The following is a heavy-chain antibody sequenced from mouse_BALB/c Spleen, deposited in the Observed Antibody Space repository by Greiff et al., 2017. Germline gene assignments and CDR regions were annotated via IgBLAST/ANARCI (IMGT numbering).Heavy chain of an antibody. CDR2: ISSGSSTI. Sequence: EVKLVESGGGLVQPGGSRKLSCAASGFTFSSFGMHWVRQAPEKGLEWVAYISSGSSTIYYADTVKGRFTISRDNPKNTLFLQMTSLRSEDTAMYYCARSVYYYGSYWYFDVWGAGTTVTVSS. V-gene: IGHV5-17*02. CDR1: GFTFSSFG. D-gene: IGHD1-1*01. J-gene: IGHJ1*01. CDR3: ARSVYYYGSYWYFDV.